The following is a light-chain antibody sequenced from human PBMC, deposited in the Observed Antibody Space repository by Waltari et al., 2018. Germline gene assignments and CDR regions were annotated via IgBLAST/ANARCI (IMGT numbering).Light chain of an antibody. J-gene: IGLJ1*01. CDR1: RSNIASNP. CDR2: NED. CDR3: AAWDDNLNGFV. Sequence: QSVLTQPPSASGTPGQRVSISCSGGRSNIASNPVTWYQQLPGATPKLLFYNEDLRPSGVPYRFSGSKSGTSASLAIRGLLSEDEADYYCAAWDDNLNGFVFGTGTQVTVL. V-gene: IGLV1-44*01.